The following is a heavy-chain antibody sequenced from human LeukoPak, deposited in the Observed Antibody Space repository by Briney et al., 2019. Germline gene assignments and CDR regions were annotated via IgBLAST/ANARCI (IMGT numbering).Heavy chain of an antibody. J-gene: IGHJ4*02. V-gene: IGHV4-38-2*02. CDR1: GYSISSGYY. Sequence: SETLSLTCAVSGYSISSGYYWGWIRQPPGKGLEWIGSIYHSGSTYYNPSLESRVTISVDTSKNQFSLKLSSVTAADTAVYYCAREVFRQTPIDYWGQGTLVTVSS. CDR3: AREVFRQTPIDY. CDR2: IYHSGST.